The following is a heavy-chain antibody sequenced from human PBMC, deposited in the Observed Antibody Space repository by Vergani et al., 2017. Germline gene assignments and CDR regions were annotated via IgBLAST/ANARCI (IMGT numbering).Heavy chain of an antibody. V-gene: IGHV3-49*04. CDR1: GFTFGDYS. Sequence: EVQLVESGGGLVQPGRSLRLSCTASGFTFGDYSMSWVRQAPGKGLEWVGFIRSKAYGGTTEYAASVKGRFTISRDDSKIIAYLQMNSLKTDDTAVYYCTTDYGGYYYGMDVWGQGTTVTVSS. CDR2: IRSKAYGGTT. D-gene: IGHD4/OR15-4a*01. CDR3: TTDYGGYYYGMDV. J-gene: IGHJ6*02.